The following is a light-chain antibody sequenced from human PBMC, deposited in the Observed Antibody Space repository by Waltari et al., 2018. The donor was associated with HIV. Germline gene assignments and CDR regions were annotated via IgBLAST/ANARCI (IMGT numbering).Light chain of an antibody. J-gene: IGLJ3*02. CDR1: ALPKQY. Sequence: SYELTQPPSVSVSPGQTARITCSGDALPKQYAYWYQQRPGQAPVLVIYKDTERPSGIPERFSGSSSGTTATLTIIGVQAQDEADYYCSSYTSSISLVVFGGGTKLTVL. V-gene: IGLV3-25*03. CDR2: KDT. CDR3: SSYTSSISLVV.